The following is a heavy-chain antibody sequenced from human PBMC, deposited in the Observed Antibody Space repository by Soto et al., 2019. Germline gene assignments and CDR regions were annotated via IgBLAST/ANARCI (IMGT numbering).Heavy chain of an antibody. J-gene: IGHJ1*01. CDR3: AASPDSYDSSGYYPAGYLKH. Sequence: GSAVQVSCKASVFTFSSYAISWLRLAPRQGREGMGGVIPIFGTGNYAQKSQARVTSTTDESTSTAYMQLSSLRWEGTAVYYSAASPDSYDSSGYYPAGYLKHWGQGPLVTVSS. V-gene: IGHV1-69*05. D-gene: IGHD3-22*01. CDR2: VIPIFGTG. CDR1: VFTFSSYA.